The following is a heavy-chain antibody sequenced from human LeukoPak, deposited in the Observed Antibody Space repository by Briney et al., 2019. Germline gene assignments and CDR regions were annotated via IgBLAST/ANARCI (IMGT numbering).Heavy chain of an antibody. V-gene: IGHV3-23*01. Sequence: GGSLRLSCAASGFTLSDYATNWVRQAPGEGLEWLSAISGSDGHTFYADSVKGRFTLSRDNSKNTLYLQMSNLRADDTAIYYCAKVPWVGTITWGQGTLVSVSS. CDR2: ISGSDGHT. CDR1: GFTLSDYA. CDR3: AKVPWVGTIT. D-gene: IGHD1-26*01. J-gene: IGHJ4*02.